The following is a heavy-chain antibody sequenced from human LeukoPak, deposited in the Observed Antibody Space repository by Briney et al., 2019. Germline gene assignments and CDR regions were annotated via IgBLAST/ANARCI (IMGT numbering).Heavy chain of an antibody. V-gene: IGHV1-2*02. J-gene: IGHJ4*02. CDR3: ARHSNIAAAVEFDY. D-gene: IGHD6-13*01. Sequence: GASVKVSCKASGYTFTGYYMHWVRQAPGQGLEWMGWINPNSGGTNYAQKLQGRVTMTTDTSTSTAYMELRSLRSDDTAVYYCARHSNIAAAVEFDYWGQGTLVTVSS. CDR1: GYTFTGYY. CDR2: INPNSGGT.